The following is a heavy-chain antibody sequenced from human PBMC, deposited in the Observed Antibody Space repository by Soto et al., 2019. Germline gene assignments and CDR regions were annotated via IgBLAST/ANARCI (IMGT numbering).Heavy chain of an antibody. J-gene: IGHJ1*01. V-gene: IGHV3-7*03. Sequence: EVQLVESGGGLVQPGGSLRLSCAASGFTFSRYWMSWVRQAPGQGLEWVANIKQDGSEKYYVDSVKGRFTISRDNAKNSLYLQMNSLRAEDTAVYYCVTRRVKQWLVRAEYFQHWGQGTLVTVSS. D-gene: IGHD6-19*01. CDR2: IKQDGSEK. CDR1: GFTFSRYW. CDR3: VTRRVKQWLVRAEYFQH.